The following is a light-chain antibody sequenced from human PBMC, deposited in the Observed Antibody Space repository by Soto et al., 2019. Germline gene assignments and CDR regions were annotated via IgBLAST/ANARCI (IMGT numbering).Light chain of an antibody. Sequence: QSALTQPASVSGSPGQSITISCTGTSSDVGSYNLVSWYQQHPGKAPKLMIYEVSKRPSGVSNRFSGSKSGNTASLTISGLHAEDAADYYCCSSAGSSTPLIFGTGTKLTVL. CDR1: SSDVGSYNL. CDR2: EVS. J-gene: IGLJ1*01. CDR3: CSSAGSSTPLI. V-gene: IGLV2-23*02.